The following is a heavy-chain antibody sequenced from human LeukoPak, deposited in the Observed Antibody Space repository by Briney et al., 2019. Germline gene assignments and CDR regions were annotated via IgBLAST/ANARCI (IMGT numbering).Heavy chain of an antibody. J-gene: IGHJ3*02. V-gene: IGHV1-2*02. CDR1: GYTFTGYY. D-gene: IGHD3-10*01. CDR2: INPNSGGT. CDR3: ARDVRNYYGSGSSNAFDI. Sequence: GASVKVSCKASGYTFTGYYMHWVRQAPGQGLEWMGWINPNSGGTNYAQKFQGRVTMTRDTSISTAYMELSRLRSDDTAVYFCARDVRNYYGSGSSNAFDIWGQGTMVTVSS.